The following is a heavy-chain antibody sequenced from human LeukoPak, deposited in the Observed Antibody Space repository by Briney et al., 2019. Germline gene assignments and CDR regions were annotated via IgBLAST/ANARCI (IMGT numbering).Heavy chain of an antibody. CDR3: AKGRASCCDY. V-gene: IGHV3-53*01. J-gene: IGHJ4*02. D-gene: IGHD2-2*01. CDR1: GFTVSSNY. CDR2: IYSGGST. Sequence: GGSLRLSCAASGFTVSSNYMSWVRQAPGKGLEWVSVIYSGGSTDYADSVKGRFTISRDNAKNTLYLQMNSLRAEDTAVYYCAKGRASCCDYWGLGALVTVSS.